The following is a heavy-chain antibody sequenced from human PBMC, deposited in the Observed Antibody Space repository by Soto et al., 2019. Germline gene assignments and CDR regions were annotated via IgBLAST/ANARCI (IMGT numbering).Heavy chain of an antibody. D-gene: IGHD3-10*01. CDR1: GGSFSGYY. V-gene: IGHV4-34*01. Sequence: PSETLSLTCAVYGGSFSGYYWSWIRQPPGKGLEWIGEINHSGSTNYNPSLKSRVTISVDTSKNQFSLKLSSVTAADTAVYYCARGVTMVRGAYYYYYGMDVWGQGTTVTVSS. CDR2: INHSGST. J-gene: IGHJ6*02. CDR3: ARGVTMVRGAYYYYYGMDV.